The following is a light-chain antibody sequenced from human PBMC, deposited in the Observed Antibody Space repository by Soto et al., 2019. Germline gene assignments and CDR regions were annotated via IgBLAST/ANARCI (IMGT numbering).Light chain of an antibody. Sequence: ESVLAQSPGTLSLSPGERAALSCRGSQSVSSSYLAWYQQKPGQAPRLLIYGASSRATGIPDRFSGSGSGTDFTLTISRLEPEDFAVYYCQQYGSSPPITFGQGTRLEIK. CDR1: QSVSSSY. CDR3: QQYGSSPPIT. J-gene: IGKJ5*01. CDR2: GAS. V-gene: IGKV3-20*01.